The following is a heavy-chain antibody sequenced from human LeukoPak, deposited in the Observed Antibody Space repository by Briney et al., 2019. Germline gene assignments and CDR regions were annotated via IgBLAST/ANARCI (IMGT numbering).Heavy chain of an antibody. CDR1: GFTFSSYW. Sequence: GGSLRLSCAASGFTFSSYWMSWVRQAPGKGLEWVANIKQDGSEKYYVDSVKGRFTISRDNAKNSLYLQMNSLRAEDTAVYYCARGSEFSSTSCHSYWFDPWGQGTLVTVSS. CDR3: ARGSEFSSTSCHSYWFDP. V-gene: IGHV3-7*01. CDR2: IKQDGSEK. D-gene: IGHD2-2*01. J-gene: IGHJ5*02.